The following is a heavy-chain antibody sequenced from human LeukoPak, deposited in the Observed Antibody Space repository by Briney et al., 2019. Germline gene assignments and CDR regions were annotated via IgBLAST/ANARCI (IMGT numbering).Heavy chain of an antibody. CDR1: GGSISSYL. CDR3: ARSYSRDFLTEY. CDR2: ISYSGST. V-gene: IGHV4-59*01. D-gene: IGHD6-13*01. Sequence: SETLSATCTVSGGSISSYLLNCIRQPPGKGLEWIGYISYSGSTKFNPSLKSRVTISVDTSKNQFSLKLSPVSAADTAVYYCARSYSRDFLTEYWGPGNLVTVSS. J-gene: IGHJ4*02.